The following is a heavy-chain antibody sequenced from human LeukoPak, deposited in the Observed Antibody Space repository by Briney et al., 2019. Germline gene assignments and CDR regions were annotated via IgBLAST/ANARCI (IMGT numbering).Heavy chain of an antibody. J-gene: IGHJ3*02. V-gene: IGHV3-53*01. CDR3: ARTQAPYCSGGSCYSDDAFDI. CDR2: IYSGGST. CDR1: GFTVSSNY. Sequence: GGSLRLSCAASGFTVSSNYMSWVRQAPGKGLEWVSVIYSGGSTYYADSVKGRFTISRDNSKNTLYLQMNCLRAEDTAVYYCARTQAPYCSGGSCYSDDAFDIWGQGTTVTVSS. D-gene: IGHD2-15*01.